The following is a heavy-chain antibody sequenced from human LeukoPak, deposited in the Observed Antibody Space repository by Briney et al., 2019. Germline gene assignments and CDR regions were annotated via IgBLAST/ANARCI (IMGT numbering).Heavy chain of an antibody. V-gene: IGHV3-23*01. CDR1: GFTFSSYA. Sequence: GGSLRLSCAASGFTFSSYAMSWVRQAPGKGPEWVSAISGSGGSTYYADSVKGRFTISRDNSKNTLYLQMSSLRAEDTAVYYCAKDSSGYDLLFDPWGQGTLVTVSS. J-gene: IGHJ5*02. CDR2: ISGSGGST. CDR3: AKDSSGYDLLFDP. D-gene: IGHD5-12*01.